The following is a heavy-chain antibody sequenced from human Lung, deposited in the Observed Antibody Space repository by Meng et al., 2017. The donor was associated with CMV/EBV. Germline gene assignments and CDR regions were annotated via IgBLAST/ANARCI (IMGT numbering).Heavy chain of an antibody. CDR2: IKEDGSTK. CDR3: ARGPDIWDF. D-gene: IGHD5-12*01. V-gene: IGHV3-7*01. J-gene: IGHJ4*02. Sequence: GESXKTSCVAPGFTFTRHWMIWVRQPPGKGLEWVANIKEDGSTKLYVDSVKGRFTISRDNSKNSLFLQMNSLRVEDTAVYYCARGPDIWDFWGQGTLVTVSS. CDR1: GFTFTRHW.